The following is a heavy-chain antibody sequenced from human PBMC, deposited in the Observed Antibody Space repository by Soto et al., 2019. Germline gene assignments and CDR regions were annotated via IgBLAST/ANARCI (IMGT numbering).Heavy chain of an antibody. CDR1: GYSFTGHY. CDR2: LKPDNGGT. Sequence: QVQLVQSGAEVKPPGASVKVSCKASGYSFTGHYMHWVRQVSGKRLEFLGWLKPDNGGTYYAPKLQGRGTFTRDTSTTTAYMELSGLLTDDTAVYYCARDLCPLGSGSPCPTYGMDLWGQGTTVAVSS. J-gene: IGHJ6*02. CDR3: ARDLCPLGSGSPCPTYGMDL. V-gene: IGHV1-2*02. D-gene: IGHD3-10*01.